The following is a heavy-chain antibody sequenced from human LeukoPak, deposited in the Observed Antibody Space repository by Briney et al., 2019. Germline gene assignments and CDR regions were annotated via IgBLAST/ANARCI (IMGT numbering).Heavy chain of an antibody. CDR3: ARDYGSGSYSDP. D-gene: IGHD3-10*01. V-gene: IGHV4-59*01. CDR1: GGSISSYY. Sequence: SETLSLTCTVSGGSISSYYWSWIRQPPGKGLEWIGYIYYSGSTNYNPSLKSRVTISVDTSKNQFSLKLSSVTAADTAAYYCARDYGSGSYSDPWGQGTLVTVSS. CDR2: IYYSGST. J-gene: IGHJ5*02.